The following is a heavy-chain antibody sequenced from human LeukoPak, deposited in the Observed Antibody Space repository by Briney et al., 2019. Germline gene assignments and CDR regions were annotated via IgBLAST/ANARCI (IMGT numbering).Heavy chain of an antibody. V-gene: IGHV1-2*02. Sequence: GASVKVSCKASGYTFTGYYMHWVRQAPGQGLEWMGWINPNSGGTNYAQKFQGRVTMIRDTSISTAYMELSRLRSDDTAVYYCARDFFLGYCSSTSCDPGDYWGQGTLVTVSS. CDR2: INPNSGGT. J-gene: IGHJ4*02. CDR3: ARDFFLGYCSSTSCDPGDY. CDR1: GYTFTGYY. D-gene: IGHD2-2*01.